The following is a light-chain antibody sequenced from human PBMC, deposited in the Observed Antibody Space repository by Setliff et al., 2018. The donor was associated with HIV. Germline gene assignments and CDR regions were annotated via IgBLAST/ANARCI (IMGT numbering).Light chain of an antibody. CDR2: EVN. Sequence: QSVLTQPPSASGSPGQSVTISCTGTSSDVGGYDYVSWYQQHPGKAPKLMIHEVNKRPSGVPDRFSGSKSDNTASLTVSVLQAEDEADYYCSSYAGSNTPYVFGTGTKVTVL. V-gene: IGLV2-8*01. J-gene: IGLJ1*01. CDR1: SSDVGGYDY. CDR3: SSYAGSNTPYV.